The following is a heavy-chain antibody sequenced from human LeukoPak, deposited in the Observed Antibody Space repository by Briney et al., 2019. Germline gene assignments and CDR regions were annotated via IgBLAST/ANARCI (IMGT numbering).Heavy chain of an antibody. D-gene: IGHD3-22*01. CDR1: GFTVSSNY. V-gene: IGHV3-66*01. CDR2: IYSGGST. CDR3: ARAGTYYYDSSPLDY. J-gene: IGHJ4*02. Sequence: GGSLRLSCAASGFTVSSNYMSWVRQAPGKGLEWVSVIYSGGSTYYADSVKGRFTISRDNSKNTLYLQMNSLRAEDTAVYYCARAGTYYYDSSPLDYWGQGTLVTVSS.